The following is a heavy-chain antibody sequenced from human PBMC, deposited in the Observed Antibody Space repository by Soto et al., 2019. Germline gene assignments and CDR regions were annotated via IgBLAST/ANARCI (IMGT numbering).Heavy chain of an antibody. Sequence: PGGSLRLSCAASGFTVSSNYMSWGRQAPGKGLERVTVIYSGGSTYYADSVKGRFTISRDNSKNTLYLQMNSLRAEDTAVYYCARQLRYSSGWYFDYWGQGTLVTVSS. CDR2: IYSGGST. CDR3: ARQLRYSSGWYFDY. V-gene: IGHV3-53*01. J-gene: IGHJ4*02. D-gene: IGHD6-19*01. CDR1: GFTVSSNY.